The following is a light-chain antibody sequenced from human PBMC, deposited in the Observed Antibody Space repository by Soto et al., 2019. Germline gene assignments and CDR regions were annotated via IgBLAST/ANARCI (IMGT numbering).Light chain of an antibody. V-gene: IGKV1-8*01. Sequence: AIRMTQSPSSLSASTGDRVTITCRASQGISSYLAWYQQKPGKAPKLLIYAASTLQSGVPSRFSGSGSGTDFTLTISCLQYEDFATYYCQQYYSYPRKFGQGTKV. CDR2: AAS. CDR1: QGISSY. CDR3: QQYYSYPRK. J-gene: IGKJ1*01.